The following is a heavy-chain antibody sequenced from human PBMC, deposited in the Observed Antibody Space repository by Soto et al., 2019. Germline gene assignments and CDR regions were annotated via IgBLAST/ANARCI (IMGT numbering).Heavy chain of an antibody. V-gene: IGHV3-33*05. CDR2: IINDGSEK. Sequence: QVQLVESGGGVVQPGRSLRLSWAASGFTFGRHAMHGFGQAPGKGLEWVGVIINDGSEKHYGDSVRGRFTISRDNSKNTLFLQMNSLRAEDTAVYYCARDDDYGDNGLAYWRQGTLVTVSS. D-gene: IGHD4-17*01. J-gene: IGHJ4*02. CDR1: GFTFGRHA. CDR3: ARDDDYGDNGLAY.